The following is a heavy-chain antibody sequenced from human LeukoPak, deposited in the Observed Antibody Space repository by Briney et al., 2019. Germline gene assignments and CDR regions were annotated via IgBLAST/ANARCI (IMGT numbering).Heavy chain of an antibody. CDR3: PRHYLLYSGYFLDY. CDR1: GSIFNSYW. J-gene: IGHJ4*02. CDR2: IYPGDSDT. D-gene: IGHD5-12*01. Sequence: GASLQISCEGSGSIFNSYWIGWVRQLPGKGLEWMVIIYPGDSDTRYSPSFQGQLTISAHKPISTAYLQWSSLKASDTAMYYCPRHYLLYSGYFLDYWGQGTLVTVSS. V-gene: IGHV5-51*01.